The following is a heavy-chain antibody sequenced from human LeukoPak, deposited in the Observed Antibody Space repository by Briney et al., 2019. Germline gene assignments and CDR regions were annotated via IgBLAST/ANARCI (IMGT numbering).Heavy chain of an antibody. CDR1: GGSISSGGYY. D-gene: IGHD2-2*02. CDR3: ARQRWVVPAAIGWFDP. V-gene: IGHV4-61*08. J-gene: IGHJ5*02. Sequence: SETLSLTCTVSGGSISSGGYYWSWIRQPPGQGLEWIGYIYYSGSTNYNPSLKSRVTISVDTSKNQFSLKLSSVTAADTAVYHCARQRWVVPAAIGWFDPWGQGTLVTVSS. CDR2: IYYSGST.